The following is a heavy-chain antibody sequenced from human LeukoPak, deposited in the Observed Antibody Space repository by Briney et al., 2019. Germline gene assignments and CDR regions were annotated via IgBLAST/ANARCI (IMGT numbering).Heavy chain of an antibody. CDR2: ISGSGGST. Sequence: PGGSLRLSCAASGFTFSSYAMSWVRQAPGKGLEWVSAISGSGGSTYYADSVEGRFTISRDNSKNTLYLQMNSLRAEDTAVYYCARTRDQTYYDILTGYYIGYFDYWGQGTLVTVSS. V-gene: IGHV3-23*01. CDR3: ARTRDQTYYDILTGYYIGYFDY. J-gene: IGHJ4*02. D-gene: IGHD3-9*01. CDR1: GFTFSSYA.